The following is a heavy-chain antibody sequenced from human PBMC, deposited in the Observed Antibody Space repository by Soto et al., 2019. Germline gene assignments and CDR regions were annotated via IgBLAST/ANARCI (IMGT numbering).Heavy chain of an antibody. CDR2: ISSSSSTI. V-gene: IGHV3-48*01. CDR1: GFTFSSYS. CDR3: ARADSGYAHGYYYYGMDV. J-gene: IGHJ6*02. D-gene: IGHD5-12*01. Sequence: GGSLRLSCAASGFTFSSYSMNWVRQAPGKGLEWASYISSSSSTIYYADSVKGQFTISRDNAKNSLYLQMNSLRAEDTAVYYCARADSGYAHGYYYYGMDVWGQGTTVTVSS.